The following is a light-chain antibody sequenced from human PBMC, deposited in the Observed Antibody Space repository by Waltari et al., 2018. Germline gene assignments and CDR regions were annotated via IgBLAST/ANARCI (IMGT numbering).Light chain of an antibody. CDR2: AAS. V-gene: IGKV1-9*01. CDR3: QQLNSHPPYT. J-gene: IGKJ2*01. CDR1: QGISTD. Sequence: IQLTQSPSSLSASVGDRVTITCRASQGISTDLAWYPQKPGGAPNLLIYAASTLQSGVPSRFSGSGSGTDFTLTISSLQPEDFATYYCQQLNSHPPYTFGQGTKLEIK.